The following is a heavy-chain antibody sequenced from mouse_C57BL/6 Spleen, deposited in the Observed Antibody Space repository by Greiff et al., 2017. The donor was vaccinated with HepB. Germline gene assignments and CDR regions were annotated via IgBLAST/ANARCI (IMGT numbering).Heavy chain of an antibody. V-gene: IGHV14-1*01. CDR2: IDPEDGDN. CDR3: TTPREGGYFAY. J-gene: IGHJ2*01. CDR1: GFNIKDYY. Sequence: EVKLQESGAELVRPGASVKLSCTASGFNIKDYYMHWVKQRPEQGLEWIGRIDPEDGDNEYAPKFQGKATMTADTSSNTAYLQLSSLTSEDTAVYYCTTPREGGYFAYWGQSTTLTVSS.